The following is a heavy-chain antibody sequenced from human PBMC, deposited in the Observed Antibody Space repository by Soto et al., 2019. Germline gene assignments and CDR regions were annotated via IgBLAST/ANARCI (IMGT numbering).Heavy chain of an antibody. Sequence: SETHSLTCGVYGGSISGYDGSWIRKPPGKGLEWIGEINHSGSTNYNPSLKSRVTISVDTSKNQFSLKLSSVTAADTAVYYCARGNVLRYFDWLGLRVNWFDPWGQGTLVTVSS. CDR2: INHSGST. V-gene: IGHV4-34*01. CDR3: ARGNVLRYFDWLGLRVNWFDP. CDR1: GGSISGYD. D-gene: IGHD3-9*01. J-gene: IGHJ5*02.